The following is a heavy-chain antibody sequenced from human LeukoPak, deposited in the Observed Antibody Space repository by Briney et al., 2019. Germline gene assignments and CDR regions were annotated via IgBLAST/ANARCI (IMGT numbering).Heavy chain of an antibody. CDR2: IRYDGSNK. J-gene: IGHJ4*02. D-gene: IGHD2-15*01. CDR3: AKDMLGYCSGGSCPGFDY. V-gene: IGHV3-30*02. CDR1: GFTFSSYG. Sequence: GGTLRLSCAASGFTFSSYGMHWARHAPGKGLEWVAFIRYDGSNKYYADSAKGRFTIHRDNSKNTLYLQMNSLRAEDTAVYYCAKDMLGYCSGGSCPGFDYCGQGTLVTVSS.